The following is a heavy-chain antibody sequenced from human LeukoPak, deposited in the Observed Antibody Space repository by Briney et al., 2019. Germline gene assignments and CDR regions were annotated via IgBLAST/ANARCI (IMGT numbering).Heavy chain of an antibody. CDR2: INSDGSST. CDR3: AREDLIYSGSYYYYYGMDV. J-gene: IGHJ6*02. V-gene: IGHV3-74*01. Sequence: PGRSLRLSCAASGFTFSSYGMHWVRQAPGKGLVWVSRINSDGSSTSYADSVKGRFTISRDNAKNTLYLQMNSLRAEDTAVYYCAREDLIYSGSYYYYYGMDVWGQGTTVTVSS. CDR1: GFTFSSYG. D-gene: IGHD1-26*01.